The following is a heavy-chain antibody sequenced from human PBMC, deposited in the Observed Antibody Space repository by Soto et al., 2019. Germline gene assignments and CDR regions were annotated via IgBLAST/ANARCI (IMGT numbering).Heavy chain of an antibody. CDR1: GFPFGNYA. Sequence: GGSLRLSCAASGFPFGNYAMSWVRQAPGKGLEWISGISGGGHGTNYADSVKCRFTISRDNSRNTLYLQMNSLRVEDTAVYYCAKDPRLQLGFWGQGTLVTVSS. CDR3: AKDPRLQLGF. J-gene: IGHJ4*02. V-gene: IGHV3-23*01. CDR2: ISGGGHGT. D-gene: IGHD1-1*01.